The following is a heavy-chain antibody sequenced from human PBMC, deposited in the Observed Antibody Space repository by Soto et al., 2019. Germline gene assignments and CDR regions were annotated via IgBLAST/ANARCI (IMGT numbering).Heavy chain of an antibody. CDR1: GYSFTSYW. V-gene: IGHV5-10-1*01. D-gene: IGHD3-10*01. CDR3: ARRGAQVWELVAFTDNWFYP. J-gene: IGHJ5*02. Sequence: GESLKISCKGSGYSFTSYWISWVRQMPGKGLEWMGRIDPSDSYTNYSPSIQGHVTISVDKSINTAYLQWSSLKASDSAMYYCARRGAQVWELVAFTDNWFYPWGQGNLVTVSS. CDR2: IDPSDSYT.